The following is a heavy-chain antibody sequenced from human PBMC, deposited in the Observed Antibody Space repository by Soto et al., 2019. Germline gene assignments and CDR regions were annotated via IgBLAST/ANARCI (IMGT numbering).Heavy chain of an antibody. Sequence: QVQLQESGPGLVKPSQTLSLTCTVSGGSISSGGYSWSWIRQHPGKGLEWIGYIYYSGSTYYNPSLKSRVTISVDTSKNQFSLKLSSVTAADTAVYYCARDAGGYSYGIDYWGQGTLVTVSS. D-gene: IGHD5-18*01. J-gene: IGHJ4*02. CDR3: ARDAGGYSYGIDY. V-gene: IGHV4-31*03. CDR1: GGSISSGGYS. CDR2: IYYSGST.